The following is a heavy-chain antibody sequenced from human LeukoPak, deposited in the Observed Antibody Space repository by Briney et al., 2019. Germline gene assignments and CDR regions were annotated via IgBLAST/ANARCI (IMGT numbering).Heavy chain of an antibody. CDR2: IIPIFGTA. V-gene: IGHV1-69*05. Sequence: SVKVSCKASGGTFSSYAISWVRQAPGQGLEWMGGIIPIFGTANYAQKFQGRVTITTDESTSTAYMELSSLRSEDTAVYYCARERRYSGYEDNDAFDIWGQGTMVTVSS. D-gene: IGHD5-12*01. CDR3: ARERRYSGYEDNDAFDI. J-gene: IGHJ3*02. CDR1: GGTFSSYA.